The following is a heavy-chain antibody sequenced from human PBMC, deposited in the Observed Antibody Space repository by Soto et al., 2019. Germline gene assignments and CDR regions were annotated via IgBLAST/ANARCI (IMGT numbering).Heavy chain of an antibody. V-gene: IGHV1-18*01. CDR2: ISAHNGNT. J-gene: IGHJ4*02. CDR1: GYAFTTYG. D-gene: IGHD1-1*01. CDR3: ARGRYGDY. Sequence: QVHLVQSGAEVKKPGASVKVSCQGSGYAFTTYGITWVRQAPGQGLEWMGWISAHNGNTNYAQKLQGRVTVTRDTSTSTAYMALRSLRYDGTAGYYCARGRYGDYWGQGALVTVSS.